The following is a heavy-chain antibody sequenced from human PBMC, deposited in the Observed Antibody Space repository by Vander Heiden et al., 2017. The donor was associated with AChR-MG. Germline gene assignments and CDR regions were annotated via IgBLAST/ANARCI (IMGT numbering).Heavy chain of an antibody. CDR3: ANIPALRFLEWLAVDY. CDR2: ISGSGGST. Sequence: EVQLLESGGGLVQPGGSLRLSCAASGLTFSSYAMSWVRQAPGKGLEWVSAISGSGGSTYYADSVKGRFTISRDNSKNTLYLQMNSLRAEDTAVYYCANIPALRFLEWLAVDYWGQGTLVTVSS. V-gene: IGHV3-23*01. J-gene: IGHJ4*02. D-gene: IGHD3-3*01. CDR1: GLTFSSYA.